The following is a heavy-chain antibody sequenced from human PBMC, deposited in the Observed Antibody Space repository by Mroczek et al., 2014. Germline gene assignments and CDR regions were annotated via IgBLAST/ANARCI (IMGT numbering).Heavy chain of an antibody. V-gene: IGHV4-59*01. CDR1: WRPSVVTT. D-gene: IGHD3-3*01. CDR3: ARVALYYDFYLGGMDV. J-gene: IGHJ6*02. Sequence: VQLQESGPRTGRRPSVDPVPHLHCLWWRPSVVTTGAGSGSPHGKGLEWDSGSIYYMGAPTTTPTLQRSRVTISVDTSKNQXSLKLSSVTAADTAVYYCARVALYYDFYLGGMDVWGQGTTVTVSS. CDR2: IYYMGAP.